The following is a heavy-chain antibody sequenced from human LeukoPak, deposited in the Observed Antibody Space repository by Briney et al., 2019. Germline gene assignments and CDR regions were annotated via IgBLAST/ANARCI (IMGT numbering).Heavy chain of an antibody. V-gene: IGHV3-33*01. CDR3: ASVGTTNYFDY. CDR1: GFTFSSYG. J-gene: IGHJ4*02. CDR2: IWYDGSNK. Sequence: GGSLRLSCAASGFTFSSYGMHWVRQAPGKGLEWVAVIWYDGSNKYYTDSVKGRFTISRDNSKNTLFLQMISLRAEDTAVYYCASVGTTNYFDYWGQGTLVTVSS. D-gene: IGHD1-1*01.